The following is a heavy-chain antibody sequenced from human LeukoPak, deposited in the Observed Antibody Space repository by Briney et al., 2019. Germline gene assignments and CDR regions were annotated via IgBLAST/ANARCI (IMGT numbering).Heavy chain of an antibody. V-gene: IGHV3-23*01. D-gene: IGHD3-16*02. Sequence: PGRSLRLSCAASGFTFSSYAMSWVRQAPGKGLEWVSAISGSGGSTYYADSVKGRFTISRDNSKNTLYLQMNSLRAEDTAVYYCAKDAYDYVWGSYRLFDYWGQGTLVTVSS. J-gene: IGHJ4*02. CDR3: AKDAYDYVWGSYRLFDY. CDR1: GFTFSSYA. CDR2: ISGSGGST.